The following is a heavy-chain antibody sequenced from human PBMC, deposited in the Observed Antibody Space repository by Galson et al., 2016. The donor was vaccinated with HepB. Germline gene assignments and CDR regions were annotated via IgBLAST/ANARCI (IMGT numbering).Heavy chain of an antibody. Sequence: TLSLTCTVSGASISSGNYYWSWIRQPAGKGLEWIGHMYTSGNTHYSPSLKSRLTMSVDTSKSQFSLKFTSVTAADTAVYYCARGAGEFGFWGQGTLVTVSS. CDR3: ARGAGEFGF. CDR1: GASISSGNYY. J-gene: IGHJ4*02. V-gene: IGHV4-61*09. CDR2: MYTSGNT.